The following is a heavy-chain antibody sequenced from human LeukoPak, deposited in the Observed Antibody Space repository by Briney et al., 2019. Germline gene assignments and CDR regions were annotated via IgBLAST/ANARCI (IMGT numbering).Heavy chain of an antibody. CDR3: ASSYGDYGPTYYYYYYMDV. V-gene: IGHV4-4*07. CDR1: GGSISKYY. D-gene: IGHD4-17*01. J-gene: IGHJ6*03. Sequence: SETLSLTCTVSGGSISKYYWNWIRQPAGKGLEWIGRIYSSGSTDYNPSLKSRVTMSVDTSKNQFSLKLSSVTAADTAVYYCASSYGDYGPTYYYYYYMDVWGKGTTVTVSS. CDR2: IYSSGST.